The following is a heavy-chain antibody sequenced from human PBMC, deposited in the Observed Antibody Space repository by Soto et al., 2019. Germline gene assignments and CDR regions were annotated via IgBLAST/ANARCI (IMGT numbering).Heavy chain of an antibody. D-gene: IGHD6-19*01. CDR3: ARAQWLADDAFDI. J-gene: IGHJ3*02. Sequence: PGGSLRLSCAASGFTLSSYWMHWVRQAPGKGLVWVSRVKGDGSDTTYADSVKGRFTISRDNTKNTLYLQMNSLRPEDTAVYYCARAQWLADDAFDIWGHGTMVTVSS. CDR1: GFTLSSYW. CDR2: VKGDGSDT. V-gene: IGHV3-74*01.